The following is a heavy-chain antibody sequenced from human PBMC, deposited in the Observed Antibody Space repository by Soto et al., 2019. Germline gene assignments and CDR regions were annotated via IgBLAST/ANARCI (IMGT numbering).Heavy chain of an antibody. CDR2: IYSGGDT. V-gene: IGHV3-53*04. Sequence: EVQLVESGGGLVQPGGSLSLSCTASGFAVRPNYMTWVRQAPGKGLEWVSLIYSGGDTAYADSVKGRFTISRHTSQNTLYLQMNSLRADDTAVYYCARKTDSIPSGGDVWGNGTAVTVSS. J-gene: IGHJ6*04. CDR3: ARKTDSIPSGGDV. CDR1: GFAVRPNY. D-gene: IGHD3-10*01.